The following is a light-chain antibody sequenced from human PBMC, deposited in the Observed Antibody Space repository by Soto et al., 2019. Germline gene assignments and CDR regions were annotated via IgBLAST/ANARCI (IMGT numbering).Light chain of an antibody. CDR1: QTISSW. CDR2: MAS. V-gene: IGKV1-5*03. J-gene: IGKJ1*01. Sequence: DIQMTQSPSTLSGSVGDRVTITCLASQTISSWLAWYQQKPGKAPKLLIYMASTLKSGVPSRFSGSGSGTEFTLTISSLQPDDFATYYCQHYHSYSEAFGQGTKVDIK. CDR3: QHYHSYSEA.